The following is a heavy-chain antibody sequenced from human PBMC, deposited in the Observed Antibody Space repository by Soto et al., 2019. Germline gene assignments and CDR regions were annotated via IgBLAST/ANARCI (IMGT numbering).Heavy chain of an antibody. CDR1: GGSISSGDYY. Sequence: QVQLQESGPGLVKPSQTLSLTCTVSGGSISSGDYYWSWIRQPPEKGLEWIGYIYYSGSTYYNPSLKSRVTISVDTSKNQFSLKLSSVTAADTAVYYCAGLTPGYSSGWFIDYWGQGTLVTVSS. CDR2: IYYSGST. V-gene: IGHV4-30-4*01. J-gene: IGHJ4*02. D-gene: IGHD6-19*01. CDR3: AGLTPGYSSGWFIDY.